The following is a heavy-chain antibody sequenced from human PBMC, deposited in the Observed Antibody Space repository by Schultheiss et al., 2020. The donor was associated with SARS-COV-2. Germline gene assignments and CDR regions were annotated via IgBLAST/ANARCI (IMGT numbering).Heavy chain of an antibody. J-gene: IGHJ6*02. CDR3: ASLASSWYFSQSSSYYYYYGMDV. Sequence: GGSLRLSCAASGFTFSTYAMHWVRQAPGKGLEWVAVISYDGTNKYYADSVKGRFTISRDNSKNMLYLQMNSLRTEDTAVYYCASLASSWYFSQSSSYYYYYGMDVWGRGTTVTVSS. V-gene: IGHV3-30-3*01. D-gene: IGHD6-13*01. CDR1: GFTFSTYA. CDR2: ISYDGTNK.